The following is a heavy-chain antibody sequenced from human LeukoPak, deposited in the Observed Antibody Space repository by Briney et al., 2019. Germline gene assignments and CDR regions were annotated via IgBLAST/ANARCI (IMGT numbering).Heavy chain of an antibody. CDR1: GYSISSGYY. D-gene: IGHD5-12*01. CDR3: ARGRGIVATITAFYYYYYMDV. CDR2: IYHSGST. Sequence: PSETPSLTRTVSGYSISSGYYWGWIRQPPGKGLEWIGSIYHSGSTYYNPSLKSRVTLSVDTSKNQFSLKLSSVTAADTAVYYCARGRGIVATITAFYYYYYMDVWGKGTTVTVSS. J-gene: IGHJ6*03. V-gene: IGHV4-38-2*02.